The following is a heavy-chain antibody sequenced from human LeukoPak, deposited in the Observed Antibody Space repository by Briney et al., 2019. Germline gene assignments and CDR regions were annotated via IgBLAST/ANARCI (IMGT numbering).Heavy chain of an antibody. J-gene: IGHJ6*02. CDR3: ARHRERTSPYYYGMDV. D-gene: IGHD1-1*01. CDR1: GDSISISSYY. CDR2: IYYSGST. V-gene: IGHV4-39*01. Sequence: QPSETLSLTCTVSGDSISISSYYWGWIRQPPGKGLEWIGSIYYSGSTYYNPSLKSRVTISVDTSKNQFSLKLSSVTAAGTAVYYCARHRERTSPYYYGMDVWGQGTTVTVSS.